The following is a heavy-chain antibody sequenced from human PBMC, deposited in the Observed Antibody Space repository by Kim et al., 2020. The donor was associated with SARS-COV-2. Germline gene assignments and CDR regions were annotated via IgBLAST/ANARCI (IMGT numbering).Heavy chain of an antibody. CDR1: GFTFSSYA. Sequence: GGSLRLSCAASGFTFSSYAMHWVRQAPGKGLEWVAVISYDGSNKYYADSVKGRFTISRDNSKNTLYLQMNSLRAEYTAVYYCARDSYCSSTSCYLDYYGMDVWGQGTTVTVSS. J-gene: IGHJ6*02. D-gene: IGHD2-2*01. CDR2: ISYDGSNK. CDR3: ARDSYCSSTSCYLDYYGMDV. V-gene: IGHV3-30-3*01.